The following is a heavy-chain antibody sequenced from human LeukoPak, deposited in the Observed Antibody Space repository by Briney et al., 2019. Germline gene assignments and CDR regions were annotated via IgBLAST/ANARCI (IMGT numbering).Heavy chain of an antibody. CDR1: GFTFNTYA. CDR2: ISGSAGST. Sequence: GGSLRLSCAASGFTFNTYAMSWVRQAPGKGLEWVSDISGSAGSTYYADSVKGRFTISRDNSKNILYLQIHSLRAEDTAVYYCAKGKGSSSSSIDWWGLGTLVTVSS. CDR3: AKGKGSSSSSIDW. V-gene: IGHV3-23*01. J-gene: IGHJ4*02. D-gene: IGHD2-15*01.